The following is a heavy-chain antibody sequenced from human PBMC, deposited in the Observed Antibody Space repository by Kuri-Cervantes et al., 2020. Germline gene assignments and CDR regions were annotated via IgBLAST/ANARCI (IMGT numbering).Heavy chain of an antibody. CDR3: ARDDRRDGYVRDV. CDR1: GGTFSSYT. D-gene: IGHD5-24*01. J-gene: IGHJ6*02. V-gene: IGHV1-69*04. CDR2: IIPILGIA. Sequence: SVKVSCKASGGTFSSYTISWVRQAPGQGLEGMGRIIPILGIANYAQKFQGRVTITADKSTSTAYMELSSLRSEDTAVYYCARDDRRDGYVRDVWGQGTTVTVSS.